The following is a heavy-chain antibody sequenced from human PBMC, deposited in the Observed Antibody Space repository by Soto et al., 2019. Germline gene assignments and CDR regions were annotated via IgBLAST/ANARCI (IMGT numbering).Heavy chain of an antibody. CDR2: ISGGGGGT. J-gene: IGHJ4*02. V-gene: IGHV3-23*01. D-gene: IGHD3-22*01. Sequence: GGPLRLPCPTSRGPFDNYARRWVRNEPGKGLEWVSAISGGGGGTYYADSVKGRFIISRGNSKNTLYLQVNGLRTEDTAVYYCAKDVHYDSSGGLDYWGQGNQVTVSS. CDR3: AKDVHYDSSGGLDY. CDR1: RGPFDNYA.